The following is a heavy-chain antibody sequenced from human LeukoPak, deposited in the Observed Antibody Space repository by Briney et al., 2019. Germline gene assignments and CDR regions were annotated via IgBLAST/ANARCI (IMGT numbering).Heavy chain of an antibody. CDR2: IYPGDSAT. CDR1: GYSFTAYW. J-gene: IGHJ4*02. CDR3: ATPAAGLGGFDY. Sequence: GESLKISCRGSGYSFTAYWIAWVRQMPGKGLEWMATIYPGDSATTYSPSFQGQVTISADKSITTAYLQWSSLKASDTVMYYCATPAAGLGGFDYWGQGTLVTVSS. V-gene: IGHV5-51*01. D-gene: IGHD3-16*01.